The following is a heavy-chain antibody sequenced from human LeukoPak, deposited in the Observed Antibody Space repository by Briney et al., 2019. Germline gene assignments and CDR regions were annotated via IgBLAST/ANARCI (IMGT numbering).Heavy chain of an antibody. Sequence: SETLSLTCTVSGGSISSSSYYWGWIRQPPGKGLEWIGSIYYSGSTYYNPSLKSRVTISVDTSKNQFSLKLSSVTAADTAVYYCAGIVGAFFDYWGQGTLVTVSS. D-gene: IGHD1-26*01. J-gene: IGHJ4*02. V-gene: IGHV4-39*07. CDR1: GGSISSSSYY. CDR3: AGIVGAFFDY. CDR2: IYYSGST.